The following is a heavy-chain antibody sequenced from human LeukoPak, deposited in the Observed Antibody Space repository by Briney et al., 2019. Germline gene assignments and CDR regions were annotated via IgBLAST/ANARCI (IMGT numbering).Heavy chain of an antibody. D-gene: IGHD3-3*01. Sequence: GGSLRLSCAASGFTFSSYAMHWVRQAPGKGLEWVAVISYDGSNKYYADSVKGRFTISRDNSKNTLYLRMNSLRAEDTAVYYCARDGFLEWLHLDYWGQGTLVTVSS. CDR2: ISYDGSNK. CDR1: GFTFSSYA. CDR3: ARDGFLEWLHLDY. V-gene: IGHV3-30-3*01. J-gene: IGHJ4*02.